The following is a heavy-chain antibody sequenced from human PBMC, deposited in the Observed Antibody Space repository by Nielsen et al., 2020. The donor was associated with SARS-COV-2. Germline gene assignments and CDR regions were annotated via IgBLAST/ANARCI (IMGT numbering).Heavy chain of an antibody. V-gene: IGHV4-59*12. D-gene: IGHD3-16*01. CDR3: ARGGGRGNLDY. CDR2: TYYSGST. J-gene: IGHJ4*02. Sequence: SETLSLTCTVSGGSISSYYWSWIRQPPGKGLEWIGYTYYSGSTNYNPSLKSRVTISVDTSKNQFSLKLSSVTAADTAVYYCARGGGRGNLDYWGQGTLVTVSS. CDR1: GGSISSYY.